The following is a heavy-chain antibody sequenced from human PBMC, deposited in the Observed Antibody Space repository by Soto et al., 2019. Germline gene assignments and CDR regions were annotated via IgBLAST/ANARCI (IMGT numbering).Heavy chain of an antibody. J-gene: IGHJ5*02. CDR3: ARDHYSDSSGYYEWFDP. V-gene: IGHV4-30-4*01. Sequence: PSETLSLTCTVSGGSISSGDYYWSWIRQPPGKGLEWIGYIYYSGSTYYNPSLKSRVTISVDTSKNQFSLKLSSVTAADTAVYYCARDHYSDSSGYYEWFDPWGQGTLVTVSS. CDR1: GGSISSGDYY. D-gene: IGHD3-22*01. CDR2: IYYSGST.